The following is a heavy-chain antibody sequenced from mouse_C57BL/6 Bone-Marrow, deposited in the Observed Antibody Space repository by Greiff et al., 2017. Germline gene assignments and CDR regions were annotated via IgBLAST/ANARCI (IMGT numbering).Heavy chain of an antibody. CDR2: IYPGSGST. CDR3: ARKTVARHYYAMDD. CDR1: GYTFTSYW. J-gene: IGHJ4*01. V-gene: IGHV1-55*01. D-gene: IGHD1-1*01. Sequence: VQLQQPGAELVKPGASVKMSCKASGYTFTSYWITWVKQRPGQGLEWIGDIYPGSGSTNYNEKFKGKATLTVDTSSSTAYMQLRSLTSEDSAVYYCARKTVARHYYAMDDWGKGTTVTVAS.